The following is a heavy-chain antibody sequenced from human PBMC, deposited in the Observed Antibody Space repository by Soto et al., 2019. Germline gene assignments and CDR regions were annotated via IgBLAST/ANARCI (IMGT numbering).Heavy chain of an antibody. D-gene: IGHD3-22*01. Sequence: PVGSLRLCCAASGFTFNIHGMHWVRQAPGKGLEWVAVIYYDGSDKYYADSVKGRFTISRDNSKNTLYLELNSLRADDTGVYYCARDEDSYGSNGGAVFYFDSNRAGRGQRTTV. CDR3: ARDEDSYGSNGGAVFYFDSNRAG. J-gene: IGHJ6*01. CDR1: GFTFNIHG. CDR2: IYYDGSDK. V-gene: IGHV3-33*01.